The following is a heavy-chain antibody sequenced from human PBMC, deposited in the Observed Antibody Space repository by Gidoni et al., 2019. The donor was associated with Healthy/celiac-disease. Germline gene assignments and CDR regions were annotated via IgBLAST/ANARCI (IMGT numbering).Heavy chain of an antibody. D-gene: IGHD5-12*01. CDR3: AKIVTTSLYYYYGMDV. J-gene: IGHJ6*02. V-gene: IGHV3-23*01. Sequence: EVPLLESGGGLVQPGGSLRLSCAASGFTFSTYAMSWVRQAPGKGLGWISAISGTGGATYYADSLKGRFTISRDNSKNTLYLQMNSLRAEDTAVYYCAKIVTTSLYYYYGMDVWGQGTTVTVSS. CDR2: ISGTGGAT. CDR1: GFTFSTYA.